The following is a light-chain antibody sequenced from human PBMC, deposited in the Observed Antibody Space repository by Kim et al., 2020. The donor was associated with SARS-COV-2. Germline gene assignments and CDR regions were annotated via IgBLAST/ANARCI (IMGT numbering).Light chain of an antibody. CDR3: QQYGSSPGT. CDR1: QSVGGSY. J-gene: IGKJ2*01. Sequence: LSPGEGATLSCRASQSVGGSYLAWYQQRPGQAPRLLIYGASSRATGIPDRFSGSGSGTDFTLTISRLEPEDFALYYCQQYGSSPGTFGQGTKLEI. CDR2: GAS. V-gene: IGKV3-20*01.